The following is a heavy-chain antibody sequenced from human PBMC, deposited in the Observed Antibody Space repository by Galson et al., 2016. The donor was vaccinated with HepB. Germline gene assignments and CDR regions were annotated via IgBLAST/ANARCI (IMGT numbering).Heavy chain of an antibody. V-gene: IGHV5-51*01. D-gene: IGHD6-13*01. CDR3: ARHGLTSNWSWFDP. J-gene: IGHJ5*02. Sequence: QSGAEVKKPGESLKISCRGSGYRFTRYCIGWVRQMPGKGLEWMGIIYPGDSGTRYSPSFQGQVTFSVDTSISTAYLQWSSLKASDTATYYCARHGLTSNWSWFDPWGQGTVVTVSS. CDR1: GYRFTRYC. CDR2: IYPGDSGT.